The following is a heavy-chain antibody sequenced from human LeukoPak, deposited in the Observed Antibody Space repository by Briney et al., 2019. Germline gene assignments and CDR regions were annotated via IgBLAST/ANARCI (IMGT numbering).Heavy chain of an antibody. CDR2: IYYSGST. CDR3: ARDLSGIAAAGPFDYYYYYYMDV. D-gene: IGHD6-13*01. V-gene: IGHV4-59*01. CDR1: GDSIGVYY. J-gene: IGHJ6*03. Sequence: PSETLSLTCSVSGDSIGVYYWSWLRQPPGKGLEWIGYIYYSGSTNYNPSLKSRVTISVDTSKNQFSLKLSSVTAADTAVYYCARDLSGIAAAGPFDYYYYYYMDVWGKGTTVTVSS.